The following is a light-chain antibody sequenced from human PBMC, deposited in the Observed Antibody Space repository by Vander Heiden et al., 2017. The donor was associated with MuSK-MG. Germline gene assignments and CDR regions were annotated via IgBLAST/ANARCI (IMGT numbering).Light chain of an antibody. CDR2: GAS. J-gene: IGKJ4*01. CDR1: QSVSGSY. CDR3: QQYGSSPLT. Sequence: EIVLTQSPGTLSLSPGERATLSCRASQSVSGSYLAWYQQKPGQAPRLLIYGASSRATGIPDRFSGSGSGTESTLTISRLEPEDFAIYYCQQYGSSPLTFGGGTKVEIK. V-gene: IGKV3-20*01.